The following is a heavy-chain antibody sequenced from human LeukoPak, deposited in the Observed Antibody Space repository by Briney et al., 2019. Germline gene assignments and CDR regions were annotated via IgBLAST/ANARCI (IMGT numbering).Heavy chain of an antibody. CDR1: GYTFTGYY. D-gene: IGHD3-9*01. CDR2: INPNSGGT. V-gene: IGHV1-2*02. CDR3: ASVWNIGTDYDILTGYKSFDY. Sequence: ASVKASCKASGYTFTGYYMHWVRQAPGQGLEWMGWINPNSGGTNYAQKFQGRVTMTRDTSISTAYMELSRLRSDDTAVYYCASVWNIGTDYDILTGYKSFDYWGQGTLATVSS. J-gene: IGHJ4*02.